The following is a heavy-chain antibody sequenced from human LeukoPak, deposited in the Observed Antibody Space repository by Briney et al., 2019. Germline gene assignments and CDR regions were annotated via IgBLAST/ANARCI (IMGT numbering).Heavy chain of an antibody. CDR3: ARDGLRLGELSLFYYYYYMDV. Sequence: GGSLRLSCVASGFAFNKYEINWLRQAPGKGLEWVAYITGDGNHINYADSVRGRFTISRDNSKNTLYLQMGSLRAEDMAVYYCARDGLRLGELSLFYYYYYMDVWGKGTTVTVSS. CDR2: ITGDGNHI. J-gene: IGHJ6*03. D-gene: IGHD3-16*02. V-gene: IGHV3-64*02. CDR1: GFAFNKYE.